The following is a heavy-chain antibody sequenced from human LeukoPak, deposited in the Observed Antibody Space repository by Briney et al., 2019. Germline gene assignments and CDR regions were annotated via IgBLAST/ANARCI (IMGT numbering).Heavy chain of an antibody. CDR3: ARDFSAWYYYGMDV. Sequence: PGGSLRLSCAASGFTFSSYSMNWVRQAPGKGLEWVSSISSSSSSYIYYADSVKGRFTISRDNAKNSLYLQMNSLRAEDTAVYYCARDFSAWYYYGMDVWGQGTTVTVSS. D-gene: IGHD2/OR15-2a*01. CDR2: ISSSSSSYI. CDR1: GFTFSSYS. J-gene: IGHJ6*02. V-gene: IGHV3-21*01.